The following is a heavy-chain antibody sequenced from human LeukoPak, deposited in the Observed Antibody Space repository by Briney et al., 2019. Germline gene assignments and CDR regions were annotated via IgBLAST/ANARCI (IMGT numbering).Heavy chain of an antibody. D-gene: IGHD6-13*01. CDR3: SRQGAAGKYYYYYMDV. J-gene: IGHJ6*03. Sequence: GGALKTPRQCLGYSFTSYLIGWVPQTPGKGLGWMGIIYLGDSHPIYRPSFQAQLNISTHKYISTAYLQWNSLKAPDTAIYYCSRQGAAGKYYYYYMDVWGKGTTVTVSS. CDR2: IYLGDSHP. V-gene: IGHV5-51*01. CDR1: GYSFTSYL.